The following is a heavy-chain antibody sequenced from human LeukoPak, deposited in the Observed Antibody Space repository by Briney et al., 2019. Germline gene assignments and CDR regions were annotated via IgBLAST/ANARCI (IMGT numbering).Heavy chain of an antibody. CDR3: AKSRSDVVDY. V-gene: IGHV3-30*18. CDR1: GFTFSSYG. Sequence: GGSLRLSCAASGFTFSSYGMHWARQAPGKGLEWVAVISYDGSNKYYADSVKGRFTISRDNSKNTLYLQMNSLRAEDTAVYYCAKSRSDVVDYWGQGTLVTVSS. CDR2: ISYDGSNK. D-gene: IGHD3-3*01. J-gene: IGHJ4*02.